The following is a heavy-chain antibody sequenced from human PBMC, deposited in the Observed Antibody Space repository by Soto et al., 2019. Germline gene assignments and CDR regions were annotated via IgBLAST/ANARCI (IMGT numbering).Heavy chain of an antibody. Sequence: SQTLSLTCAISGDSVSSNSAAWNWIRQSPSRGLERLGRTYYRSKWYNDYAVSVKSRITINPDTSKNQFSLQLNSVTPEDTAVYYCARVSWVYSYGSYYYGMDVWGQGTTVTVSS. CDR3: ARVSWVYSYGSYYYGMDV. D-gene: IGHD5-18*01. V-gene: IGHV6-1*01. J-gene: IGHJ6*02. CDR1: GDSVSSNSAA. CDR2: TYYRSKWYN.